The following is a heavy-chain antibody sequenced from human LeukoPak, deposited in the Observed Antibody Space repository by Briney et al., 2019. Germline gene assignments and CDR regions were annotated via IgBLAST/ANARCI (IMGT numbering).Heavy chain of an antibody. Sequence: GASVKVSCKASGYTFTSYGISWVRQAPGQGLEWMGWISAYNGNTNYVQKLQGRVTMTTDTSTSTAYMELRSLRSDDTAVYYCARDCGTSCYLGTNKLDYWGQGTLVTVSS. CDR2: ISAYNGNT. CDR3: ARDCGTSCYLGTNKLDY. J-gene: IGHJ4*02. CDR1: GYTFTSYG. D-gene: IGHD2-2*01. V-gene: IGHV1-18*04.